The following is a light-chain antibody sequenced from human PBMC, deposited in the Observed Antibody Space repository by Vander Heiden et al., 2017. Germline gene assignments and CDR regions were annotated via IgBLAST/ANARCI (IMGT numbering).Light chain of an antibody. CDR2: AAS. V-gene: IGKV1-6*01. CDR1: QDIGND. CDR3: LQDHTFPWT. J-gene: IGKJ1*01. Sequence: IQMTQSPSSLSASVGDRVTITCRASQDIGNDLGWYQQKPGRAPAILISAASTLQPGVPSRCSGSRSVTEFTLTISSLQPEDFATYYCLQDHTFPWTLGQGTKVEI.